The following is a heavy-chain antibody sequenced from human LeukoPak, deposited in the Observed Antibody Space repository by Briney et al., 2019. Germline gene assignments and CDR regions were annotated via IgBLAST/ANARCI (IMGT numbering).Heavy chain of an antibody. CDR2: ISGDGITV. V-gene: IGHV3-23*01. CDR3: AKDRDSYDSGLHY. Sequence: GGSLRLSCAASGFTFSSSALSWVRQAPGKGLEWVSAISGDGITVFYADSVKGRFTISRDNSKNTLFLQMYSLRAEDTAVYYCAKDRDSYDSGLHYWGQGTLVTVSS. J-gene: IGHJ4*02. CDR1: GFTFSSSA. D-gene: IGHD3-22*01.